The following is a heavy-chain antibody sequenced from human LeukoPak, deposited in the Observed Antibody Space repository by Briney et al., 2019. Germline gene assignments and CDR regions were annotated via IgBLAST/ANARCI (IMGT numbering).Heavy chain of an antibody. Sequence: PSETLSLTCAVYGGSFSGYYWSWIRQPPGKGLEWIGEINHSGSTNYNPSLKSRVTISVDTSKNQFSLKLSSVTAADTAVYYCARSIGYSSGWYHYWGQGTLVTVSS. CDR2: INHSGST. D-gene: IGHD6-19*01. CDR3: ARSIGYSSGWYHY. J-gene: IGHJ4*02. CDR1: GGSFSGYY. V-gene: IGHV4-34*01.